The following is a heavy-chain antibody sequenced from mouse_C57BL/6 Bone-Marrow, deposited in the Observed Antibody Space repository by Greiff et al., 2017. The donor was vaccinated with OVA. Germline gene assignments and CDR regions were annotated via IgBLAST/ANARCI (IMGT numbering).Heavy chain of an antibody. CDR1: GFTFSSYA. Sequence: EVMLVESGGGLVKPGGSLKLSCAASGFTFSSYAMSWVRQTPEKRLEWVATISDGGSYTYYPDNVKGRFTLSRDNAKNNLYLQMSHLKSEDTAMYECSSGNPLDYYGSSYGYFDDWGTGTTVTVSS. D-gene: IGHD1-1*01. CDR3: SSGNPLDYYGSSYGYFDD. J-gene: IGHJ1*03. CDR2: ISDGGSYT. V-gene: IGHV5-4*03.